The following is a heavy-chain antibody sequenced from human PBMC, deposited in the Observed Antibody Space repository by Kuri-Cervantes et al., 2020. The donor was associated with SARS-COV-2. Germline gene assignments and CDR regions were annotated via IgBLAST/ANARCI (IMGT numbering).Heavy chain of an antibody. CDR3: ARSLTTTYSF. V-gene: IGHV3-72*01. D-gene: IGHD4-11*01. Sequence: GGSLRLSCATSEFTFSDHYIDWVRQAPGKGLEWVGRSSNKVYRYTTEYATSVKGRFTISRDFSKNSLSLQMDSLTTEDTAVYYCARSLTTTYSFWGQGTLVTVSS. CDR2: SSNKVYRYTT. CDR1: EFTFSDHY. J-gene: IGHJ1*01.